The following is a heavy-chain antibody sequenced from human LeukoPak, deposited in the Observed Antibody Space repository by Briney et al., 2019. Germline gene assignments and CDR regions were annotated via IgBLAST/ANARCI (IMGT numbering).Heavy chain of an antibody. CDR3: ATSNSGPEY. Sequence: GGSLRLSCPASRRTLSSRWVNWVRQAPGKGLEWVAIIDKDGSEENYVDSARGRFTISRDNAWNLVYLQMNSLRVEDTAVYYCATSNSGPEYWGQGTLVTVSS. CDR2: IDKDGSEE. J-gene: IGHJ4*02. V-gene: IGHV3-7*01. CDR1: RRTLSSRW. D-gene: IGHD4-23*01.